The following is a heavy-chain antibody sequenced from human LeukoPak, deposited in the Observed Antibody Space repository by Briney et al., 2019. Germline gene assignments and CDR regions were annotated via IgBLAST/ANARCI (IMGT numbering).Heavy chain of an antibody. CDR1: GGSFSSHA. V-gene: IGHV1-69*05. CDR3: ARGLQYQLLKALGYYYMDV. Sequence: GASVKVSCKASGGSFSSHAIAWVRQAPGQGPEWMEGIIPISGTANYAQKFQGRVTITTDESTSTAYMELSSLTSDDTAVYYCARGLQYQLLKALGYYYMDVWGEGTTVTVSS. D-gene: IGHD2-2*01. CDR2: IIPISGTA. J-gene: IGHJ6*03.